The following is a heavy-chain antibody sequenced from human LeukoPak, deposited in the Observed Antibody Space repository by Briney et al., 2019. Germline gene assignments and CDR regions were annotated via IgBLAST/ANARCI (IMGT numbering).Heavy chain of an antibody. J-gene: IGHJ5*02. Sequence: ASVKVSCKASGYTFTSYGITWVRLAPGQGLEWMGWISAYNGNTNYAQMFQGRVIMTTDTSTNTAYMELRSLRADDTAMYYCARDPSYDSSGYPNWFDPWGQGTLVTASS. V-gene: IGHV1-18*01. D-gene: IGHD3-22*01. CDR1: GYTFTSYG. CDR3: ARDPSYDSSGYPNWFDP. CDR2: ISAYNGNT.